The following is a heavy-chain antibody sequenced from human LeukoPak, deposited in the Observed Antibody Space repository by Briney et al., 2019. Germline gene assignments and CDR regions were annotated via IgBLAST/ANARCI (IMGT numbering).Heavy chain of an antibody. J-gene: IGHJ3*02. Sequence: GGSLRLSCAASGFTFSSYGMHWVRQAPGKGLEWVAFIRYDGSNKYYADSVKGRFTISRDNSKNTLYLQRNSLRAEDTAVYYCAKGLRLYLDAFDIWGQGTMVTVSS. D-gene: IGHD2-8*01. CDR2: IRYDGSNK. CDR3: AKGLRLYLDAFDI. CDR1: GFTFSSYG. V-gene: IGHV3-30*02.